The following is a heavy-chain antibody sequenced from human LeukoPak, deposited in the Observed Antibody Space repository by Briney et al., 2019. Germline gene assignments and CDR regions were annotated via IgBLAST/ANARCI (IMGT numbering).Heavy chain of an antibody. D-gene: IGHD5/OR15-5a*01. V-gene: IGHV3-7*04. CDR2: MKGDGSEI. CDR3: ARGVYYFDS. J-gene: IGHJ4*02. Sequence: PGGSLRLSCVASGFTFSTYWMTWVRQAPGKGLEWVAYMKGDGSEIYYLDSVKGRFTISRDNAKKSLYLQMSSLIAEDTAVYYCARGVYYFDSWGQGTLVTVS. CDR1: GFTFSTYW.